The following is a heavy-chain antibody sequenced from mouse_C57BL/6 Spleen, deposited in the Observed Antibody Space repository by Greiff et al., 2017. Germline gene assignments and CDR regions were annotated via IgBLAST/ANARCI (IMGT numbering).Heavy chain of an antibody. D-gene: IGHD2-3*01. CDR1: GFTFSDYY. CDR3: LSIYDGYYEGFAY. Sequence: EVKLVESGGGLVQPGGSLKLSCAASGFTFSDYYMYWVRQTPEKRLEWVAYISNGGGSTYYPDTVKGRFTISRDNAKNTLYLQMSRLKSEDTAMYYCLSIYDGYYEGFAYWGQGTLVTVSA. V-gene: IGHV5-12*01. CDR2: ISNGGGST. J-gene: IGHJ3*01.